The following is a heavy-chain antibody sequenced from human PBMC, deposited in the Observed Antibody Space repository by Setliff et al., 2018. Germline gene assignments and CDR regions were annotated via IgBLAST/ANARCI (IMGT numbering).Heavy chain of an antibody. CDR2: ISAYNGNT. D-gene: IGHD2-8*01. V-gene: IGHV1-18*01. CDR1: GYTFAHSG. J-gene: IGHJ1*01. CDR3: SRLVRYCTNIACQTLSGGEH. Sequence: GASVKVSCKASGYTFAHSGVTWVRQAPGQGLEWMGWISAYNGNTYYAQIFQGRVTMTTDTSTDTAYLDLRSLRSDDTAVYYCSRLVRYCTNIACQTLSGGEHWGQGTLVTVSS.